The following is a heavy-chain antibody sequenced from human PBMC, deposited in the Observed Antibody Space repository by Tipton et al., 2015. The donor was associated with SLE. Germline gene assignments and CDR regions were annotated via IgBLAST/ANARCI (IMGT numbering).Heavy chain of an antibody. CDR1: GFTFSSYA. Sequence: SLRLSCAASGFTFSSYAISWVRQAPGKGLEWVSDISENGFYTNYADSVKGPFTISRDNSKNTLYLQMNSLRAEDTAVYYCAKEGMVITVAEYFQHWGQGTLVTVSS. J-gene: IGHJ1*01. CDR3: AKEGMVITVAEYFQH. V-gene: IGHV3-23*01. D-gene: IGHD3-22*01. CDR2: ISENGFYT.